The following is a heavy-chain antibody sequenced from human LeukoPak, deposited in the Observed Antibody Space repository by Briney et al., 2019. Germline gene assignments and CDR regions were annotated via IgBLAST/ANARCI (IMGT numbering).Heavy chain of an antibody. CDR2: INHSGST. Sequence: SETLSLTCAVYGGSFSGYYWSWIRQPPGKGLEWIGEINHSGSTNYNPSLKSRVTISVDTSKNQFSLKLSSVTAADTAVYYCARLNSGIAAAANDAFDIWGQGTMVTVSS. CDR3: ARLNSGIAAAANDAFDI. V-gene: IGHV4-34*01. CDR1: GGSFSGYY. J-gene: IGHJ3*02. D-gene: IGHD6-13*01.